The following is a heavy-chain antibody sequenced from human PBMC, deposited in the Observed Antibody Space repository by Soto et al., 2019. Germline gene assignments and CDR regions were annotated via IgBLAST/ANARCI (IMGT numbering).Heavy chain of an antibody. CDR3: ARQVRDSSSSGYYYYYYMDV. J-gene: IGHJ6*03. V-gene: IGHV5-51*01. CDR2: IYPGDSDT. D-gene: IGHD6-6*01. Sequence: PGESLKISCKGSGYSFTSYWIGWVSQMPGKGLEWMGIIYPGDSDTRYSPSFQGQVTISADKSISTAYPQWSSLKASDTAMYYCARQVRDSSSSGYYYYYYMDVWGKGTTVTVSS. CDR1: GYSFTSYW.